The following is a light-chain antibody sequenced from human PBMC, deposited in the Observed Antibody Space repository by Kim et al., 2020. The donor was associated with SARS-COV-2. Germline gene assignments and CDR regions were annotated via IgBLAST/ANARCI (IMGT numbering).Light chain of an antibody. V-gene: IGKV1D-12*01. J-gene: IGKJ4*01. Sequence: ASVGDRLTITCRASRTIGSWLAWYQQKPWKAPKLLISAASTLQSGVPSRFSGAISGTDFTLTISSLQPEDVGTYFCHQADSFPLTFGRGTKVDIK. CDR3: HQADSFPLT. CDR2: AAS. CDR1: RTIGSW.